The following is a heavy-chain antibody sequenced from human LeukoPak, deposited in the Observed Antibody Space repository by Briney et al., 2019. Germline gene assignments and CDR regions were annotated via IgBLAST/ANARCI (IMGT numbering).Heavy chain of an antibody. V-gene: IGHV1-46*01. CDR2: INPSGGST. CDR1: GYTFTSYY. Sequence: RASVKVSCKASGYTFTSYYMHWVRQAPGQGLEWMGIINPSGGSTSYAQKFQGRVTMTRDMSTSTVYMELSSLRSEDTAVYYCVRVGVLLWFGELRQDWFDPWGQGTLVTVSS. CDR3: VRVGVLLWFGELRQDWFDP. D-gene: IGHD3-10*01. J-gene: IGHJ5*02.